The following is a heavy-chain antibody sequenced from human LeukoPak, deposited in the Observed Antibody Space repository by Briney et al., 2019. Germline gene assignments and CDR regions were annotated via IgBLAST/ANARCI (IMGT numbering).Heavy chain of an antibody. Sequence: SETLSLTCTVSGGSISSSSYYWGWIRQPPGKGLEWIGSIYYSGSTYYNPSLKSRVTISVGTSKNQFSLKLSSVTAADTAVYYCARVPYYYFDYWGQGTLVTVSS. CDR1: GGSISSSSYY. D-gene: IGHD2-2*01. J-gene: IGHJ4*02. CDR2: IYYSGST. CDR3: ARVPYYYFDY. V-gene: IGHV4-39*07.